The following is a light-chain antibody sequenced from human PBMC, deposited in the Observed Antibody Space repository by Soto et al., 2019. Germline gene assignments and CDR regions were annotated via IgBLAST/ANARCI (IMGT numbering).Light chain of an antibody. J-gene: IGKJ2*01. CDR2: GAS. Sequence: EIVLTQSPGTLSLSPGERATLSCRASQSLSSSYLAWYQQKPGQAPRLLMYGASNRATGIPDRFSGSGSGTNFTLPISRLEPEDFAVYYCQQYGSSPPYTFGQGTKLEIK. CDR1: QSLSSSY. V-gene: IGKV3-20*01. CDR3: QQYGSSPPYT.